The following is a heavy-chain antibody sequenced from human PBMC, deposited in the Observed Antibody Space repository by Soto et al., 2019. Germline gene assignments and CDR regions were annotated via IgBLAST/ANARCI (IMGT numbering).Heavy chain of an antibody. CDR2: INSDGRST. CDR1: VISFSDSW. V-gene: IGHV3-74*01. D-gene: IGHD6-6*01. Sequence: HPWGSLRLSCAPSVISFSDSWIHWVRQVPGKGLEWVSHINSDGRSTTYAASVKGRFTVSRDNAKNMVHLQINDLRVEDTAVYYCAREQLLGVGLDVWGHGTAVTVSS. CDR3: AREQLLGVGLDV. J-gene: IGHJ6*02.